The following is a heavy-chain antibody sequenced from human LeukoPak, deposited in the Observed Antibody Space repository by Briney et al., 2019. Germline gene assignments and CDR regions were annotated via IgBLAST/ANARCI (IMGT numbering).Heavy chain of an antibody. CDR2: ISAYNGNT. J-gene: IGHJ4*02. D-gene: IGHD2-15*01. CDR1: GYTFTSYG. Sequence: GASVKVSRKASGYTFTSYGISWVRQAPGQGLEWMGWISAYNGNTNYAQKLQGRVTMTTDTSTSTAYMELRSLRSDDTAVYYCARDYGGSDSVYFDYWGQGTLVTVSS. V-gene: IGHV1-18*01. CDR3: ARDYGGSDSVYFDY.